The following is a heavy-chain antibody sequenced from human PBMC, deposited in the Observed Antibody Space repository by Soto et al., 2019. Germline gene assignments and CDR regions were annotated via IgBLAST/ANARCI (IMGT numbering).Heavy chain of an antibody. CDR2: IIPIFGTA. Sequence: QVQLVQSGAEVKKPGSSVKVSCKASGGTFSSYAISWVRQAPGQGLEWMGGIIPIFGTANYAQKFQGRVTITADESTSTAYMELSSLRSEDTSVYYCCVSGPRKWLCDYWGQGTLVTVSS. V-gene: IGHV1-69*12. CDR3: CVSGPRKWLCDY. CDR1: GGTFSSYA. J-gene: IGHJ4*02. D-gene: IGHD3-22*01.